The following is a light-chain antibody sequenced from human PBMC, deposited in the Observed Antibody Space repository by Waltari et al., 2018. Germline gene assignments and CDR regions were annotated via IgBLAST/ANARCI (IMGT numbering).Light chain of an antibody. J-gene: IGKJ1*01. CDR2: WAS. CDR1: QSVLYSANSKNY. Sequence: DIVMTQSPDSLAVSLGERATINCKSSQSVLYSANSKNYLAWFQQKPGQPPKLLIYWASTRESGVPDRFIGSGSGTDFTLTITSLQAEDVAVYYCQQYYGAPPTFGQGTKVEI. CDR3: QQYYGAPPT. V-gene: IGKV4-1*01.